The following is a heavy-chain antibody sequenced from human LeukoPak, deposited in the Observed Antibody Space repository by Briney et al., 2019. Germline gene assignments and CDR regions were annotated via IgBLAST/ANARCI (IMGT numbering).Heavy chain of an antibody. J-gene: IGHJ3*02. Sequence: ASVKVSCKASGYTFITYGMNWVRQAPGQGPEWMGWINTNTGNPTYAQGFTGRFVFSLDTSVSTAYLQISSLKAEDTAVYYCARDGGGSYYGDAFDIWGQGTMVTVSS. CDR2: INTNTGNP. CDR3: ARDGGGSYYGDAFDI. D-gene: IGHD1-26*01. CDR1: GYTFITYG. V-gene: IGHV7-4-1*02.